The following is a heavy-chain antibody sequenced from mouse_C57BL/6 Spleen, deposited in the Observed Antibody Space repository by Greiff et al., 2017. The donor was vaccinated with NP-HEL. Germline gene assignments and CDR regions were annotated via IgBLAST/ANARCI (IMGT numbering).Heavy chain of an antibody. V-gene: IGHV1-81*01. CDR1: GYTFTSYG. CDR3: ARDYYGSIYWYFDV. J-gene: IGHJ1*03. Sequence: LQESGAELARPGASVKLSCKASGYTFTSYGISWVKQRTGQGLEWIGEIYPRSGNTYYNEKFKGKATLTADKSSSTAYMELRSLTSEDSAVYFCARDYYGSIYWYFDVWGTGTTVTVSS. D-gene: IGHD1-1*01. CDR2: IYPRSGNT.